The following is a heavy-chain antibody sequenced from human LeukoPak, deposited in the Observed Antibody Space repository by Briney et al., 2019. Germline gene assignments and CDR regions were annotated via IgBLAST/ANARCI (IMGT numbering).Heavy chain of an antibody. CDR1: GGSISSSSYY. Sequence: PSETLSLTCTVSGGSISSSSYYWGWIRQPPGKGLEWIGSIYYSGSTYYNPSLKSRVTISVDTSKNQFSLKLSSVTAADTAVYYCARPDYDSSGPIGYWGQGTLVTVSS. CDR3: ARPDYDSSGPIGY. D-gene: IGHD3-22*01. J-gene: IGHJ4*02. CDR2: IYYSGST. V-gene: IGHV4-39*01.